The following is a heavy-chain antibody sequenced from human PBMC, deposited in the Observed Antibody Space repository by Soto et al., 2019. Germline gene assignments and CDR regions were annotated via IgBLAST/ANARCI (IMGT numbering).Heavy chain of an antibody. CDR1: GYIFNNYA. CDR3: ARGLSRGWFDH. V-gene: IGHV1-18*01. D-gene: IGHD3-3*02. CDR2: MNVNNGHI. Sequence: QVQLVQSGAEVKKPGASVKVSCKTSGYIFNNYAISWVRQAPGQGLEWMGWMNVNNGHIKFAEKVQGRLTMTTDTSTGTAYMELRNLRSDDTAVYYCARGLSRGWFDHWGQGTLVTVSS. J-gene: IGHJ5*02.